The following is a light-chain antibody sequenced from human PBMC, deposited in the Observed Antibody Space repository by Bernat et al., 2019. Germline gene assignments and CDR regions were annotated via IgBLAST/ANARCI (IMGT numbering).Light chain of an antibody. J-gene: IGLJ3*02. CDR3: SSYAGSSTFWV. V-gene: IGLV2-8*01. CDR2: GVN. Sequence: QSALTQPPSASGSPGQSVTISCTGTSSDIGTFTYVSWYQHHPGKAPKVIIYGVNKRPSGVPDRFSGSKSGNTASLTVSGLQAEDEADYHCSSYAGSSTFWVFGGGTKLTVL. CDR1: SSDIGTFTY.